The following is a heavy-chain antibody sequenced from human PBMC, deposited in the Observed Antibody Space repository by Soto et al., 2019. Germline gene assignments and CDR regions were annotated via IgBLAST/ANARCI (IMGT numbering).Heavy chain of an antibody. Sequence: QVQLVESGGGVVQPGRSLRLSCVASGFTFSSYGMHWVRQAPGKGLEWVAIISYDGSNTYYADSVKGRFTISRDNSKNTLYPQRNSMRAEDTSGYYCAKEGGLSGSYYISSSYYFDYWGQGTLVTVSS. CDR1: GFTFSSYG. J-gene: IGHJ4*02. D-gene: IGHD1-26*01. CDR2: ISYDGSNT. V-gene: IGHV3-30*18. CDR3: AKEGGLSGSYYISSSYYFDY.